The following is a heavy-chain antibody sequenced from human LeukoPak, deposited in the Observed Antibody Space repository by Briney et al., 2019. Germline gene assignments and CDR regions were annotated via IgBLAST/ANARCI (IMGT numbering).Heavy chain of an antibody. Sequence: ASVKVSCKASGYTFTSYGISWVRQAPGQGLEWMGWISAYNGNTNYAQKLQGRVTMTTDTSTSTAYMELRSLRSDGTAVYYCARALHPKYNWNYRYWGQGTLVTVSS. V-gene: IGHV1-18*01. D-gene: IGHD1-7*01. CDR1: GYTFTSYG. CDR3: ARALHPKYNWNYRY. J-gene: IGHJ4*02. CDR2: ISAYNGNT.